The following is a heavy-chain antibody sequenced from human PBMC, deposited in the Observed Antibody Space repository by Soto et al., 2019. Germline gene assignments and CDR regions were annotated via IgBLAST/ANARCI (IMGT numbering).Heavy chain of an antibody. CDR3: TTHADYITMIVVPDYYYGMDV. J-gene: IGHJ6*02. V-gene: IGHV3-15*01. Sequence: PGGSLRLSCAASGFTFSNAWMSWVRQAPGKGLEWVGRIKSKTDGGTTDYAAPVKGRFTISRDDSKNTLYLQMNSLKTEDTAVYYCTTHADYITMIVVPDYYYGMDVWGQGTTVTVSS. D-gene: IGHD3-22*01. CDR2: IKSKTDGGTT. CDR1: GFTFSNAW.